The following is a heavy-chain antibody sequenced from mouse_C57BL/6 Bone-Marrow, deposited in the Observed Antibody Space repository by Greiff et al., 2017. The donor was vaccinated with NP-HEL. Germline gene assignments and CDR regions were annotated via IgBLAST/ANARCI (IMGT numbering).Heavy chain of an antibody. CDR1: GYSFTGYY. V-gene: IGHV1-42*01. CDR2: INPSTGGT. CDR3: ARSYYSNYGYFDV. Sequence: EVQLVESGPELVKPGASVKISCKASGYSFTGYYMNWVKQSPEKSLEWIGEINPSTGGTTYNQKFKAKATLTVDKSSSTAYMQLKSLTSEDSAVYYCARSYYSNYGYFDVWGTGTTVTVSS. D-gene: IGHD2-5*01. J-gene: IGHJ1*03.